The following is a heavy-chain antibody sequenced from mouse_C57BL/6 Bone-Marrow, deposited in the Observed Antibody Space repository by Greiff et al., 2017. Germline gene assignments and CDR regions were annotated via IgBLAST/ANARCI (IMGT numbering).Heavy chain of an antibody. Sequence: EVKLLESGGGLVQPGGSLKLSCAASGIDFSRYWMSWVRRAPGKGLEWIGEINPASSTINYAPSLKDKFIISRDNAKNTLYLQMSKVRSEDTALYYCASQTSNYCYYYAMDYWGQGTSVTVSS. CDR1: GIDFSRYW. CDR3: ASQTSNYCYYYAMDY. D-gene: IGHD2-5*01. CDR2: INPASSTI. V-gene: IGHV4-1*01. J-gene: IGHJ4*01.